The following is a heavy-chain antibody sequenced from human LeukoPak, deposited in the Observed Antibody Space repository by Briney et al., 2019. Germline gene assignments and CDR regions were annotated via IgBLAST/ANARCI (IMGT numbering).Heavy chain of an antibody. CDR1: GFTFDDYA. V-gene: IGHV3-9*01. J-gene: IGHJ4*02. Sequence: PGRSLRLSCAASGFTFDDYAMHWARQAPGKGLEWVSGISWNSGSIGYADSVKGRFTISRDNAKNSLYLQMNSLRAEDTALYYCAKDTYYDSSGYYSNWGQGTLVTVSS. CDR2: ISWNSGSI. D-gene: IGHD3-22*01. CDR3: AKDTYYDSSGYYSN.